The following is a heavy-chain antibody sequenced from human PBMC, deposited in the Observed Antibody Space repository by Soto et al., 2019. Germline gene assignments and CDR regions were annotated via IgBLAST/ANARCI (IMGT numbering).Heavy chain of an antibody. CDR3: ARQGFGPLHGLVDV. D-gene: IGHD3-10*01. CDR2: VHHSWGS. J-gene: IGHJ6*02. V-gene: IGHV4-59*08. Sequence: QVQLQESGPGLVKPSETMSLSCTVSGGSISSYYWSWFRQSPGKRMEWIGYVHHSWGSSYNPSLQXXVXLSLATSKSQFSLKVTSVTATDTAVYYCARQGFGPLHGLVDVWGQGTTVTVSS. CDR1: GGSISSYY.